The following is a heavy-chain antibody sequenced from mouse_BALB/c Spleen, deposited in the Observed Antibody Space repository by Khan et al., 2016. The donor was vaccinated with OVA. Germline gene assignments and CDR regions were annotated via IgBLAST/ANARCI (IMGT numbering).Heavy chain of an antibody. V-gene: IGHV3-2*02. D-gene: IGHD1-2*01. Sequence: EVQLQESGHGLVKPSQSLSLTCTVTGYSITSGYGWNWIRQFPGNKLEWMGYISYSGSPNYNPPLKSRISITRDTSKNQFFLQLNSVTTEDTATYYCARTARIKYWGQGTTLTVSS. J-gene: IGHJ2*01. CDR2: ISYSGSP. CDR1: GYSITSGYG. CDR3: ARTARIKY.